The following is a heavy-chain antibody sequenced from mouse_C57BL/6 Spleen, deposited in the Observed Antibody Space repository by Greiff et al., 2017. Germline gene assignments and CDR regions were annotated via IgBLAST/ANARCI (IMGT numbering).Heavy chain of an antibody. CDR1: GYTFTSYW. Sequence: VQLQQPGAELVMPGASVKLSCKASGYTFTSYWMHWVKQRPGQGLEWIGEIDPSDSYTYYNQKFKGKATLTVDKSSSTAYMQLSSLTSEDSAVYNCARSGDYYGSSPDVWGTGTTVTVSS. J-gene: IGHJ1*03. CDR3: ARSGDYYGSSPDV. D-gene: IGHD1-1*01. V-gene: IGHV1-69*01. CDR2: IDPSDSYT.